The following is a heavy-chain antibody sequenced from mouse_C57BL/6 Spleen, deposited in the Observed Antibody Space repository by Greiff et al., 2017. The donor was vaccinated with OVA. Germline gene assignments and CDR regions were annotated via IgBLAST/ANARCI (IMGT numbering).Heavy chain of an antibody. Sequence: QVQLQQPGAELVRPGSSVKLSCKASGYTFTSYWMDWVKQRPGQGLEWIGNIYPSDSETHYNQKFKDKATLTVDKSSSTAYMQLSSLTSEDSAVYYCARSDYYGSSLFDYWGQGTTLTVSS. V-gene: IGHV1-61*01. CDR1: GYTFTSYW. D-gene: IGHD1-1*01. J-gene: IGHJ2*01. CDR3: ARSDYYGSSLFDY. CDR2: IYPSDSET.